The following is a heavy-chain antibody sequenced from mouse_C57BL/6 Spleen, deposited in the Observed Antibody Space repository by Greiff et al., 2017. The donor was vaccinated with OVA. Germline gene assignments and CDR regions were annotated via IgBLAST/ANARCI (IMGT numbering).Heavy chain of an antibody. V-gene: IGHV5-17*01. Sequence: EVQVVESGGGLVKPGGSLKLSCAASGFTFSDYGMHWVRQAPEKGLEWVAYISSGSSTIYYADTVKGRFTISRDNAKNTLFLQMTSLRSEDTAMYYCARGIYDGYSWFAYWGQGTLVTVSA. CDR1: GFTFSDYG. J-gene: IGHJ3*01. D-gene: IGHD2-3*01. CDR3: ARGIYDGYSWFAY. CDR2: ISSGSSTI.